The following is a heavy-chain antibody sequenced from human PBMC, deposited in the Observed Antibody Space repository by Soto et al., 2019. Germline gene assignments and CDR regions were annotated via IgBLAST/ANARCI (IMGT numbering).Heavy chain of an antibody. J-gene: IGHJ3*02. V-gene: IGHV3-23*01. Sequence: GGSLRLSCAASGFTFSSYAMSWVRQAPGKGLEWVSAISGGGGSTYYADSVKGRFTISRDNSKNTLYLQMNSLRAEDTAVYYCAKDFPTRMVYAYHDAFDIWGQGTMVTVSS. CDR1: GFTFSSYA. CDR3: AKDFPTRMVYAYHDAFDI. CDR2: ISGGGGST. D-gene: IGHD2-8*01.